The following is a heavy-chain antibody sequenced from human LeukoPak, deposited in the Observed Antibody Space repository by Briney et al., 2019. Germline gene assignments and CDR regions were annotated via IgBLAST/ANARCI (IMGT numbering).Heavy chain of an antibody. V-gene: IGHV3-21*01. D-gene: IGHD3-10*01. J-gene: IGHJ4*02. CDR1: GFTFSSYS. CDR3: EKGLPGFGDLLDVWNY. Sequence: GGSLRLSCAASGFTFSSYSMNWVRQAPGKGLEWVSSISSSSSYIYYADLVKGRFTISRVNSKNTLYLQMNSLRAEDTALYYCEKGLPGFGDLLDVWNYWGQGILVTVSP. CDR2: ISSSSSYI.